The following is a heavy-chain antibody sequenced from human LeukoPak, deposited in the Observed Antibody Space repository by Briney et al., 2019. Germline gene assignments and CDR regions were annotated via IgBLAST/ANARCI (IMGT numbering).Heavy chain of an antibody. Sequence: ASVKVSCKTSGYSFILYGISWVRQAPGQGPEWMGWISTSTGDTKYTQKFQGRVTLTTDTSTSTAYMELSSLRSDDTAVYYCARSLAYCGGDCYWMVYWGQGTLVTVSS. V-gene: IGHV1-18*01. CDR2: ISTSTGDT. CDR1: GYSFILYG. D-gene: IGHD2-21*02. J-gene: IGHJ4*02. CDR3: ARSLAYCGGDCYWMVY.